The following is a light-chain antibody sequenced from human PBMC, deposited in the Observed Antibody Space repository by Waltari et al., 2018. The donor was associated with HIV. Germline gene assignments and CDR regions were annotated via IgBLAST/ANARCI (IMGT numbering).Light chain of an antibody. CDR1: SSYVGGYNY. V-gene: IGLV2-14*01. Sequence: QSALTQPASVSGSPGQSITISCTGTSSYVGGYNYVSWYQQYPGKAPKPMIYEVSNRPSGVSNRFSGSKSVSTASLTISGLQAEDEADYYCNSYTKNNTWVFGGGTKLTVL. CDR3: NSYTKNNTWV. CDR2: EVS. J-gene: IGLJ3*02.